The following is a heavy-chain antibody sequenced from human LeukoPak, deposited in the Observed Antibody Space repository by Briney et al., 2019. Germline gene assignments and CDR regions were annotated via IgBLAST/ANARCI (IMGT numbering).Heavy chain of an antibody. CDR1: GFNFSTYA. Sequence: TGRSLRLSCAASGFNFSTYAMHWVRQAPGKGLEWVGIISYDRSKTYYADPVKGRFTISRDNAKSKLYLQVNSLRTEDTAVYYCARDLQVAGLAGVGYWGQGTLVTVSS. V-gene: IGHV3-30*04. CDR2: ISYDRSKT. J-gene: IGHJ4*02. CDR3: ARDLQVAGLAGVGY. D-gene: IGHD2-15*01.